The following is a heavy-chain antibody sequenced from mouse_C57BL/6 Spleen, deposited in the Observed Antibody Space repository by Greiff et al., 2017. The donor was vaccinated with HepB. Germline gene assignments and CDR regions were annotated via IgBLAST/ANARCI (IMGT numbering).Heavy chain of an antibody. D-gene: IGHD2-5*01. CDR2: IDPHSGGT. CDR1: GYTFTSYW. V-gene: IGHV1-72*01. Sequence: QVQLQQPGAALVKPGASVKLSCKASGYTFTSYWMHWVKQRPGRGLEWIGRIDPHSGGTKYNEKFTRKATLPVDKPSSTAYMQRSSLTSEDSAVYYCARGYSNGCWGEGTTRTVAS. J-gene: IGHJ2*01. CDR3: ARGYSNGC.